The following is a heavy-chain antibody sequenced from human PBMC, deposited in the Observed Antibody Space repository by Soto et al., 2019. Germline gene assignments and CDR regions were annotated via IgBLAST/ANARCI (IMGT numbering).Heavy chain of an antibody. CDR2: IYHRGNT. D-gene: IGHD3-16*01. CDR3: ATDSGIGFWGWFDP. CDR1: GGPINSYY. Sequence: QVQLQESGPRLVKPSETLSVTCTVSGGPINSYYCSWIRQAPGKGLAWIGYIYHRGNTSWSNPSLKRRGPIPLDTSKNQVSLELNTVTAADPAVYYCATDSGIGFWGWFDPWGQGTLVTVSS. J-gene: IGHJ5*02. V-gene: IGHV4-59*03.